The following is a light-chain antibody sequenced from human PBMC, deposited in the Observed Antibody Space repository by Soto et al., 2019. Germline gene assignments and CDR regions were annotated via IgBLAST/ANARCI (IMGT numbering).Light chain of an antibody. Sequence: EIVMTQSPATLSVSPGERATLSCRASQSVSSNLAWYQQKPGQAPRLLIYGASTRATGIPARFSGSGSGTEFTLIIPSMKSEDFAVYYCQQYSSWPPRYTFGQGTKLQVK. CDR3: QQYSSWPPRYT. CDR1: QSVSSN. V-gene: IGKV3-15*01. CDR2: GAS. J-gene: IGKJ2*01.